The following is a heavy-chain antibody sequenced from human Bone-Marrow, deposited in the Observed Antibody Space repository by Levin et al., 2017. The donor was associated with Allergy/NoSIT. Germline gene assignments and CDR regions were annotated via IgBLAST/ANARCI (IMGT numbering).Heavy chain of an antibody. Sequence: LRLSCTVSGGSISTGGHFWSWIRQHPGKGLEWLGYISYTGSTRYNPSLQSRLTMSADTSKNDFSLKLTSVTAADTAVYYCAATVIFGVVVMFDSWGQGTLVTVSS. CDR3: AATVIFGVVVMFDS. J-gene: IGHJ4*02. D-gene: IGHD3-3*01. CDR2: ISYTGST. CDR1: GGSISTGGHF. V-gene: IGHV4-31*03.